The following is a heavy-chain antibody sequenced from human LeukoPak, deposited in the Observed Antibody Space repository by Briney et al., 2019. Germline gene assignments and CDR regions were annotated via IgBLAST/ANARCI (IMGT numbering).Heavy chain of an antibody. J-gene: IGHJ5*02. CDR2: IYGAGST. Sequence: PGGSLRLSCAASGFTVSSNSMSWVRQAPGKGLEWVSVIYGAGSTYYADSVKGRFTISRDNAKNSLYLQMNSLRAEDTAVYYCAREDSSGPFDWFDPWGQGTLVTVSS. CDR3: AREDSSGPFDWFDP. CDR1: GFTVSSNS. V-gene: IGHV3-66*01. D-gene: IGHD6-19*01.